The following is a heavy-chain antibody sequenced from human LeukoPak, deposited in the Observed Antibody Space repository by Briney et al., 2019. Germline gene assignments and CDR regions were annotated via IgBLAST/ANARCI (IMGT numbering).Heavy chain of an antibody. CDR1: GFSFGAYW. J-gene: IGHJ4*02. CDR3: ARDPGGKIVPGD. D-gene: IGHD2/OR15-2a*01. V-gene: IGHV3-7*05. CDR2: IKRDGSEK. Sequence: PGGSLRLSCGASGFSFGAYWMSWARQVPGKGLEWVVNIKRDGSEKHYVDSVRGRFTISRDNAKNLVYLQMNSLRAEDTAVYYCARDPGGKIVPGDWGQGTLVTVSS.